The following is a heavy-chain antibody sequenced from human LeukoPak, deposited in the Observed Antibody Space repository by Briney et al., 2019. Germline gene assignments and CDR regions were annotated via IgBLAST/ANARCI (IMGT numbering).Heavy chain of an antibody. Sequence: PSETLSLTCAVYGGSFTNYYWSWIRQPPGKGLEWIGEINHSGSTKYNPSLKSRVTISVDTSKNQFSLKLSSVTAADTAVYYCARCSGGSCYFDYWGQGTLVTVSS. CDR3: ARCSGGSCYFDY. CDR2: INHSGST. V-gene: IGHV4-34*01. CDR1: GGSFTNYY. J-gene: IGHJ4*02. D-gene: IGHD2-15*01.